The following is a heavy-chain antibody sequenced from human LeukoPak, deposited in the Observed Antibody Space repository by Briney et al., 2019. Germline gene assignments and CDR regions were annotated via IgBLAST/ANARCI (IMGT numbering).Heavy chain of an antibody. CDR2: ISYDGSNK. J-gene: IGHJ4*02. CDR3: AREHCSGGSCYTLVDY. Sequence: QPGGSLRLSCAASGFTVSSHYMSWVRQAPGKGLEWVAVISYDGSNKYYADSVKGRFTISRDNSKNTLYLQMNSLRAEDTAVYYCAREHCSGGSCYTLVDYWGQGTLVTVSS. CDR1: GFTVSSHY. D-gene: IGHD2-15*01. V-gene: IGHV3-30*03.